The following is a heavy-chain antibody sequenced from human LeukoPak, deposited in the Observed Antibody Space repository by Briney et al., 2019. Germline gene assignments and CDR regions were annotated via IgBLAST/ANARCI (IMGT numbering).Heavy chain of an antibody. CDR2: IYYSGST. D-gene: IGHD3-10*01. V-gene: IGHV4-61*01. CDR3: ARAKKYGSGSYYRNYYYYYMDV. Sequence: SETLSLTCTVSGGSFISSSYYWGWIRQPPGKGLEWIGYIYYSGSTNYNPSLKSRVTISVDTSKNQFSLKLSSVTAADTAVYYCARAKKYGSGSYYRNYYYYYMDVWGKGTTVTVSS. J-gene: IGHJ6*03. CDR1: GGSFISSSYY.